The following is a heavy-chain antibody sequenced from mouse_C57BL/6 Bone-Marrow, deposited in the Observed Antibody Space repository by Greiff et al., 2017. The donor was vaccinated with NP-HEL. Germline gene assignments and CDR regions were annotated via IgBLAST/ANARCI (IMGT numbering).Heavy chain of an antibody. J-gene: IGHJ4*01. Sequence: EVELVESGGGLVQPGGSRKLSCAASGFTFSSFGMHWVRQAPEKGLEWVAYISSGSSTIYYADTVKGRFTISRDNPKNTLFLQMTSLRSEDTAMYYCARGGNLYVMDHWGQGTSVTVSS. V-gene: IGHV5-17*02. CDR2: ISSGSSTI. D-gene: IGHD2-1*01. CDR3: ARGGNLYVMDH. CDR1: GFTFSSFG.